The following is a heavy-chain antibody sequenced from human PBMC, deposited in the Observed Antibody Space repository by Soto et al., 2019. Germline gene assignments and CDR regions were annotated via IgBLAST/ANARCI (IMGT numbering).Heavy chain of an antibody. J-gene: IGHJ4*02. CDR3: ARDYYDSSGFWLVAY. V-gene: IGHV1-46*01. Sequence: GASVKVSCKASGYTFTSYYMHWVRQAPGQGLEWMGIINPSGGSTSYAQKFQGRVTMTRDMSTSTVYMELSSLRSEDTAVYYCARDYYDSSGFWLVAYWGQGTLVTVSS. CDR2: INPSGGST. CDR1: GYTFTSYY. D-gene: IGHD3-22*01.